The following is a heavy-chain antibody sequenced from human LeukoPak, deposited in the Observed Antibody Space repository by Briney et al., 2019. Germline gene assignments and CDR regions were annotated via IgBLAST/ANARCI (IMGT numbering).Heavy chain of an antibody. CDR1: GITLSNYG. V-gene: IGHV3-23*01. Sequence: GGSLRLSCAVSGITLSNYGMSWVRQAPGKGLEWVAGISDSGGSTNYADSVKGRFTISRDNPKNTLYLQMNSLRAEDTAVYFCAKRGVVIRVILVGFHKEAYYFNSWGQGALATASS. J-gene: IGHJ4*02. CDR2: ISDSGGST. D-gene: IGHD3-22*01. CDR3: AKRGVVIRVILVGFHKEAYYFNS.